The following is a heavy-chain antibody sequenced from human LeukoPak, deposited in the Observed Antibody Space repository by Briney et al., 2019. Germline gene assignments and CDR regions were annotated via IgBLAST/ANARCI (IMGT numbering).Heavy chain of an antibody. J-gene: IGHJ4*02. CDR1: GGTFSSYA. D-gene: IGHD6-19*01. CDR2: IIPIFGTA. V-gene: IGHV1-69*13. CDR3: ATGRWLAVFDY. Sequence: GASVKVSCKASGGTFSSYAISWVRQAPGQGLEWMGGIIPIFGTANYAQKFQGRVTITADESTSTAYMELSSLRSEDTAVYYCATGRWLAVFDYWGQGTLVTVSS.